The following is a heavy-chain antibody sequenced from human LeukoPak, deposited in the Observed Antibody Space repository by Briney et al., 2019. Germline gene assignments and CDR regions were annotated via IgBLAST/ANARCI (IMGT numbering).Heavy chain of an antibody. J-gene: IGHJ4*02. CDR1: GFAFSNYA. CDR2: LSGDGDSR. V-gene: IGHV3-23*01. CDR3: AKAVRSMVTGGGYFAS. Sequence: GGSLRLSCAASGFAFSNYAMNWVRQATGKGLEWVSSLSGDGDSRDYADSLMGRFTMSRNNSKNTLYLEMNSLRSEDTAVYYCAKAVRSMVTGGGYFASWGQGTLVTVSS. D-gene: IGHD3-10*01.